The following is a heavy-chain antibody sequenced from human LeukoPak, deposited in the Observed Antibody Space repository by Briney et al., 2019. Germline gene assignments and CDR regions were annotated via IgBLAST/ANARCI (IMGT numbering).Heavy chain of an antibody. CDR3: ARVPLDILTDYYYYYMDV. CDR2: IYYSGST. D-gene: IGHD3-9*01. Sequence: PSETLSLTCTVSGGSISSHYWSWIRQPPGKGLEWIGYIYYSGSTNYNPSLKSRVTISVDTSKNQFSLKLSSVTAADTAVYYCARVPLDILTDYYYYYMDVWGKGTTVTVSS. CDR1: GGSISSHY. J-gene: IGHJ6*03. V-gene: IGHV4-59*11.